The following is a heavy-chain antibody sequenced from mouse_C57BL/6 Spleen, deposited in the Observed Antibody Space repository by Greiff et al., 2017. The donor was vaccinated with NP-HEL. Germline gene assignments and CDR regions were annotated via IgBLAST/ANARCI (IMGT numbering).Heavy chain of an antibody. Sequence: LVKPGASVKISCKASGYSFTGYYMNWVKQSPEKSLEWIGEINPSTGGTTYNQKFKAKATLTVDKSSSTAYMQLKSLTSEDSAVYYCARYLARYFDVWGTGTTVTVSS. D-gene: IGHD5-1*01. J-gene: IGHJ1*03. CDR2: INPSTGGT. CDR1: GYSFTGYY. V-gene: IGHV1-42*01. CDR3: ARYLARYFDV.